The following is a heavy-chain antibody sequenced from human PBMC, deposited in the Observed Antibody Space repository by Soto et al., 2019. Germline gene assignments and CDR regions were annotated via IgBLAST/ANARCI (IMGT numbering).Heavy chain of an antibody. V-gene: IGHV3-23*01. CDR2: IRGGGGGT. D-gene: IGHD2-15*01. CDR3: ARVLGGSGSPVDY. J-gene: IGHJ4*02. Sequence: PGGSLRLSCAASGFTFSSFAMSWVRQAPGKGLEWVSAIRGGGGGTYYADSVKGRFTISRDNSKNTQYLQMNSLRAEDTAVYYCARVLGGSGSPVDYWGQGTLVTAPQ. CDR1: GFTFSSFA.